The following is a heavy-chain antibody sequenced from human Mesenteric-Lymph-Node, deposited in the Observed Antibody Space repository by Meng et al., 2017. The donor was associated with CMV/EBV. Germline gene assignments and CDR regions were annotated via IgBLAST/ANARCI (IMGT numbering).Heavy chain of an antibody. CDR2: ISNSNDSI. CDR1: GFTFSDYY. Sequence: GESLKISCAASGFTFSDYYMSWIRQAPGKGLEWVSYISNSNDSIRYADSVKGRFTISRDNSKNTLYLQMNSLRAEDTAVYYCARAASLGYCSSTSCFRHGMDVWGQWTTVTVSS. D-gene: IGHD2-2*01. V-gene: IGHV3-11*04. J-gene: IGHJ6*02. CDR3: ARAASLGYCSSTSCFRHGMDV.